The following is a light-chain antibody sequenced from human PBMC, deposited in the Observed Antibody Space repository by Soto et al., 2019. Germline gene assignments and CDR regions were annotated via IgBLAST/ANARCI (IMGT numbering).Light chain of an antibody. CDR1: SSNIGAGYD. V-gene: IGLV1-40*01. CDR2: GNS. CDR3: QSYDSSLSGSV. J-gene: IGLJ7*01. Sequence: QSVLTQPPSVSGAPGQRVTISCTGSSSNIGAGYDVHWYPQLPGTAPKLPIYGNSNRPSGVPDRFSGSKSGTSASLAITGLQAEDEADYYCQSYDSSLSGSVFGGGTPLTVL.